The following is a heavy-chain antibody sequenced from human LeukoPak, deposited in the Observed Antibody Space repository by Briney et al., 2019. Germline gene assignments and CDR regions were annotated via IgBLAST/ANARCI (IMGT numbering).Heavy chain of an antibody. Sequence: SQTLSLTCTVSGGSISSGGYYWSWIRQHPGKGLEWIGYIYYSGSTNYNPSLKSRVTISVDTSKNQFSLKLSSVTAADTAVYYCARFGAAAVDYWGQGTLVTVSS. CDR1: GGSISSGGYY. J-gene: IGHJ4*02. V-gene: IGHV4-61*08. D-gene: IGHD6-13*01. CDR2: IYYSGST. CDR3: ARFGAAAVDY.